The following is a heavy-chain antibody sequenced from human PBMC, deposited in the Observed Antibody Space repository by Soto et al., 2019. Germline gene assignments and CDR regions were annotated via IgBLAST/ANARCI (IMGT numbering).Heavy chain of an antibody. Sequence: QVQLVQSGAEVKKPGSSVKVSCKASGGTFSSYTSSWVRQAPGQGLEWMGRIIPILGIANYAQKFQGRVTITADKSTRTAYMELSSLRSEDTAVYYCASSYMGATECDYWGQGTLVTVSS. J-gene: IGHJ4*02. D-gene: IGHD1-26*01. CDR3: ASSYMGATECDY. V-gene: IGHV1-69*02. CDR2: IIPILGIA. CDR1: GGTFSSYT.